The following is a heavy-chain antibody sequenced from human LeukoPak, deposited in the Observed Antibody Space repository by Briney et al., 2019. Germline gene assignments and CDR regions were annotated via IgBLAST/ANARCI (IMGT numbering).Heavy chain of an antibody. D-gene: IGHD1-26*01. Sequence: ASVKVSCKASGYTFTSYGISWVRQAPGQGLEWMGWISAYNGNTNYAQKLQGRVTMTTDTSTSTAYMELRSLRSDNTAVYYCARGGSISGSYGPWYFDLWGRGTLVTVSS. CDR3: ARGGSISGSYGPWYFDL. J-gene: IGHJ2*01. CDR1: GYTFTSYG. CDR2: ISAYNGNT. V-gene: IGHV1-18*01.